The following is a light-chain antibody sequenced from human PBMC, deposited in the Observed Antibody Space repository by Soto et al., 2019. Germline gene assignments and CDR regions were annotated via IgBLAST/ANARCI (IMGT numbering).Light chain of an antibody. CDR1: QSVSSN. V-gene: IGKV3-15*01. J-gene: IGKJ2*01. Sequence: EIVMTQSPATLPVSPGERATLSCRASQSVSSNLAWYQQKPGQAPRLLIFGASTRATGVPGRFSGSGSGTDFTLTISSLQSGDFAVYYCQQYQNWPPMYAFGQGTKLEI. CDR3: QQYQNWPPMYA. CDR2: GAS.